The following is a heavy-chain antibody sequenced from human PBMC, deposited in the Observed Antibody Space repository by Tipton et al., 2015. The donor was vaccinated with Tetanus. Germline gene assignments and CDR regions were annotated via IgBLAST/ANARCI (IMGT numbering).Heavy chain of an antibody. V-gene: IGHV4-59*10. J-gene: IGHJ5*02. CDR2: IYSSGTT. D-gene: IGHD3-16*01. CDR1: GFNFKTLG. CDR3: ARALKQGANWFDP. Sequence: LRLSCAASGFNFKTLGINWVRQAPGKGLEWIGRIYSSGTTNYDPSLRGRVTMSIDTSKNRFSLKLDSVTAADTAIYYCARALKQGANWFDPWGQGTLVTVSS.